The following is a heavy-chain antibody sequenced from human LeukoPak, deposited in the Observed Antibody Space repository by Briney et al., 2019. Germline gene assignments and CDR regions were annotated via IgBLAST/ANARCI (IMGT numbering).Heavy chain of an antibody. V-gene: IGHV1-18*01. CDR1: GYTFTSYG. Sequence: ASVKVSCKASGYTFTSYGISWVRQAPGQGLEWMGWISAYNGNTNYAQKLQGRVTMTTDTSTSTVYMELSSLRSEDTAVYYCARDLFTHGDYPLDYWGQGTLVTVSS. D-gene: IGHD4-17*01. CDR2: ISAYNGNT. J-gene: IGHJ4*02. CDR3: ARDLFTHGDYPLDY.